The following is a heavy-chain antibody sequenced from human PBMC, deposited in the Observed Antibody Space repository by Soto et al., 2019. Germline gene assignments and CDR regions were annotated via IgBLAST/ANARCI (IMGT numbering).Heavy chain of an antibody. V-gene: IGHV3-33*01. CDR3: ARGQFLEWLSPPSTRYYYGMDV. J-gene: IGHJ6*04. CDR1: GFTFSSYG. CDR2: IWYDGSNK. Sequence: QVQLVESGGGVVQPGRSLRLSCAASGFTFSSYGMHWVRQAPGKGLEWVAVIWYDGSNKYYADSVKGRFTISRDNSKNTLYLQMNGLRDEDTAVYYCARGQFLEWLSPPSTRYYYGMDVWGKGTTVTVSS. D-gene: IGHD3-3*01.